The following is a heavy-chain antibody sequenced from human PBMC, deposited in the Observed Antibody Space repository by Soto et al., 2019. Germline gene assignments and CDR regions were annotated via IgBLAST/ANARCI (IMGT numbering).Heavy chain of an antibody. J-gene: IGHJ4*02. V-gene: IGHV1-18*01. CDR1: GYTFTSYG. Sequence: GASVKVSCKASGYTFTSYGISWVRQAPGQGIEWKGWISAYNGNTNYAQKLQGRVTMTTDTSTSTAYMELRSLRSDDTAVYYCARVLFQAGSLISKYSSSSFDYWGQGTLVTVSS. D-gene: IGHD6-6*01. CDR3: ARVLFQAGSLISKYSSSSFDY. CDR2: ISAYNGNT.